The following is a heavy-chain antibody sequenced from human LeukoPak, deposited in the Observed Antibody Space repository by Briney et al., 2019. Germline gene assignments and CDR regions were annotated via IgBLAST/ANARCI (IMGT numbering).Heavy chain of an antibody. CDR2: IYYSGST. CDR3: ARSRTGMFWFDP. J-gene: IGHJ5*02. CDR1: GGSISSGGYY. Sequence: SQTLSLTCTVSGGSISSGGYYWSWIRQHPGKGLEWIGYIYYSGSTYYNPSLKSRVTISVDTSKNQFSLKLSSVTAADTAVYYCARSRTGMFWFDPWGQGTPVTVSS. D-gene: IGHD3-10*01. V-gene: IGHV4-31*03.